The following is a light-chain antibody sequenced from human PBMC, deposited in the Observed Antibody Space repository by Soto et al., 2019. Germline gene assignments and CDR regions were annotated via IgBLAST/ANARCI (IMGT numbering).Light chain of an antibody. CDR1: SSDVGGYNY. J-gene: IGLJ2*01. CDR3: SSYAGIHLVV. CDR2: EVS. Sequence: QSALTQPPYASGSPGQSVTISCTGTSSDVGGYNYVSWYQQHPGKAPKLMIYEVSKRPSGVPDSFSGSKSGNTASLTVSGLQAEDEADYYCSSYAGIHLVVFGGGTKLTVL. V-gene: IGLV2-8*01.